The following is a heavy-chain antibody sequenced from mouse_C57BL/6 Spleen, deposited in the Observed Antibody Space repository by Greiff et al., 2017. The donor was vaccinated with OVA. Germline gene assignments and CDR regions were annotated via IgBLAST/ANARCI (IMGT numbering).Heavy chain of an antibody. J-gene: IGHJ3*01. V-gene: IGHV3-6*01. CDR2: ISYDGSN. D-gene: IGHD1-1*01. Sequence: EVKLEESGPGLVKPSQSLSLTCSVTGYSITSGYYWNWIRQFPGNKLEWMGYISYDGSNNYNPSLKNRISITRDTSKNQFFLKLNSVTTEDTATYYCARGDGTLFAYWGQGTLVTVSA. CDR3: ARGDGTLFAY. CDR1: GYSITSGYY.